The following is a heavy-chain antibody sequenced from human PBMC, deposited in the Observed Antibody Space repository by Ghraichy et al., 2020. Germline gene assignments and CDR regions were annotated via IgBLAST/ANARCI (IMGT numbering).Heavy chain of an antibody. CDR3: AKMTYYYGSDLFDY. D-gene: IGHD3-10*01. Sequence: GESLNISCAASGFTFSSYAMSWVRQAPGKGLEWVSAISGSGGSTYYADSVKGRFTISRDNSKNTLYLQMNSLRAEDTAVYYCAKMTYYYGSDLFDYWGQGTLVTVSS. CDR1: GFTFSSYA. V-gene: IGHV3-23*01. CDR2: ISGSGGST. J-gene: IGHJ4*02.